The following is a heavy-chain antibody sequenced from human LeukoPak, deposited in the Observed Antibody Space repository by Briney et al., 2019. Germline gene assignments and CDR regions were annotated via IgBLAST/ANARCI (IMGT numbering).Heavy chain of an antibody. D-gene: IGHD3-10*01. Sequence: ASATLSLTCAVNGRSFSGYYWGWIHHPPGKGLEWNGEIKHSGSTNYNPSLKSRVTISVDTSKNQFSLKLSSVTAADTAVYYCARGGGTMVRGARPRYYFDYWGQGTLVTVSS. CDR2: IKHSGST. CDR1: GRSFSGYY. V-gene: IGHV4-34*01. CDR3: ARGGGTMVRGARPRYYFDY. J-gene: IGHJ4*02.